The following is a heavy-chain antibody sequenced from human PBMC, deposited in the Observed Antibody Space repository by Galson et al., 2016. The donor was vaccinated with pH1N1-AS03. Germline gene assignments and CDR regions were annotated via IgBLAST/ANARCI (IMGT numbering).Heavy chain of an antibody. CDR2: IYWDDDK. Sequence: PALVKPTQTLMLTCTFSGFSLTTSAVGVVWIRQPPGKALEWLALIYWDDDKRYNSSLKSRLTITKDTSKNQVVLTMTNMDPVDTATYYCARTAGWLPDFWGQGTLVTVSS. D-gene: IGHD3-9*01. V-gene: IGHV2-5*02. J-gene: IGHJ4*02. CDR3: ARTAGWLPDF. CDR1: GFSLTTSAVG.